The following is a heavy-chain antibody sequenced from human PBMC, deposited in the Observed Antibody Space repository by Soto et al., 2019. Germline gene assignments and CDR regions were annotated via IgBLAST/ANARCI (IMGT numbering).Heavy chain of an antibody. V-gene: IGHV4-31*03. J-gene: IGHJ4*02. CDR1: GGSISSGAYY. D-gene: IGHD3-22*01. CDR2: IYYSGST. CDR3: AMLDESSGYYLDY. Sequence: PSETLSLTCTVSGGSISSGAYYWSWIRQHPGKGLEWIGYIYYSGSTYYNKSLKNRVTISVDTSKNQLSLKLSSVTAAVTAVYYCAMLDESSGYYLDYWGAGTLVTSPQ.